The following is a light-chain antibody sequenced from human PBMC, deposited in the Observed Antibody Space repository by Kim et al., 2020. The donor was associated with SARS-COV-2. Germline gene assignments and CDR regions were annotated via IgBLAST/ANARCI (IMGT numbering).Light chain of an antibody. Sequence: DIQMTQSPPSLSASMGERVTMTCRASQHIRDSLAWYQQKPGRAPNLLVFSATRLASGVPSRFSASASETEYTLTISSLQPEDFAIYYCQQYSGTRATFGQGTKVDIK. CDR1: QHIRDS. CDR2: SAT. CDR3: QQYSGTRAT. V-gene: IGKV1-NL1*01. J-gene: IGKJ1*01.